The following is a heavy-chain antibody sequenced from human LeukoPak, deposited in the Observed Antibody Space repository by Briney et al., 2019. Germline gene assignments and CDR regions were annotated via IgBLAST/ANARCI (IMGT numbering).Heavy chain of an antibody. Sequence: PGGSLRLSCAASGFTFSWYAMSWVRQAPGKGLEWVSTISGSAGSPHYADSVRGRFTISRDNSRNTLYLQMNSLRAEDTAVYYCAKDAQWLVTENYFDYWGQGTLVTVSS. CDR2: ISGSAGSP. D-gene: IGHD6-19*01. CDR1: GFTFSWYA. V-gene: IGHV3-23*01. J-gene: IGHJ4*02. CDR3: AKDAQWLVTENYFDY.